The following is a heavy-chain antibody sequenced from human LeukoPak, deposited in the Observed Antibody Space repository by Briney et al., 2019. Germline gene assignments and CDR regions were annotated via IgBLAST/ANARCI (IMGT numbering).Heavy chain of an antibody. V-gene: IGHV3-30*02. CDR3: AKEGIAAALQYYYGMDV. J-gene: IGHJ6*02. Sequence: GGSLRLSCAASGFTFSSYGMHWVRQAPGKGLEWVAFIRYDGSNKYYADSVKGRFTISRDNSKNTLYLQMNSLRAEDTALYYCAKEGIAAALQYYYGMDVWGQGTTVTVSS. D-gene: IGHD6-13*01. CDR2: IRYDGSNK. CDR1: GFTFSSYG.